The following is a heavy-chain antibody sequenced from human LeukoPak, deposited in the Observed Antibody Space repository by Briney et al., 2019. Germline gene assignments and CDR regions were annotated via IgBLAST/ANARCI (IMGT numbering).Heavy chain of an antibody. CDR2: IYTSGST. CDR3: ARVEEGYGSGRRGNFYYYYMDV. J-gene: IGHJ6*03. Sequence: SETLSLTCTVSGGSISSYYWSWIRQPAGKGLECIGRIYTSGSTNYNPSLKSRVTMSVDTSKNQFSLKLSSVTTADTAVYYCARVEEGYGSGRRGNFYYYYMDVWGKGTTVTISS. V-gene: IGHV4-4*07. CDR1: GGSISSYY. D-gene: IGHD3-10*01.